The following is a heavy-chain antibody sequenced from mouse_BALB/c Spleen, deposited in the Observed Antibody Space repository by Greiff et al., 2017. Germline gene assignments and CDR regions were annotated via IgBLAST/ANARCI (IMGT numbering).Heavy chain of an antibody. CDR1: GFTFSDYY. V-gene: IGHV5-4*02. J-gene: IGHJ4*01. CDR3: AREGNYGMDY. Sequence: EVKLQESGGGLVKPGGSLKLSCAASGFTFSDYYMYWVRQTPEKRLEWVATISDGGSYTYYPDSVKGRFTISRDNAKNNLYLQMSSLKSEDTAMYYCAREGNYGMDYWGQGTSVTVSS. CDR2: ISDGGSYT. D-gene: IGHD2-1*01.